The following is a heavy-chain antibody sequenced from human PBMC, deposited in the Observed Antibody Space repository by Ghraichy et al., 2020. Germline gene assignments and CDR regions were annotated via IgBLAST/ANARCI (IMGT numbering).Heavy chain of an antibody. CDR2: IYWNDDK. V-gene: IGHV2-5*01. CDR3: AHTYYDFWSGYYQSESPFDY. CDR1: GFSLSTSGVG. Sequence: SGPTLVKPTQTLTLTCTFSGFSLSTSGVGVGWIRQPPGKALEWLALIYWNDDKRYSPSLKSRLTITKDTSKNQVVLTMTNMDPVDTATYYCAHTYYDFWSGYYQSESPFDYWGQGTLVTVSS. D-gene: IGHD3-3*01. J-gene: IGHJ4*02.